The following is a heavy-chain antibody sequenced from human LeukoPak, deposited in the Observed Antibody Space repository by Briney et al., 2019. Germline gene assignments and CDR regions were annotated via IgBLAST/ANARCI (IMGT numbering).Heavy chain of an antibody. CDR2: ISTSSDYT. CDR1: GFTFSDYY. J-gene: IGHJ4*02. Sequence: PGGSLSLSCAASGFTFSDYYMAWIRQAPGKGLECVSYISTSSDYTNYPDSVEGRFTISRDNAKNSLYLQMNSLRAEDTAVYYCARVKVGTTNRFDYWGQGTLVTVSS. V-gene: IGHV3-11*05. D-gene: IGHD1-26*01. CDR3: ARVKVGTTNRFDY.